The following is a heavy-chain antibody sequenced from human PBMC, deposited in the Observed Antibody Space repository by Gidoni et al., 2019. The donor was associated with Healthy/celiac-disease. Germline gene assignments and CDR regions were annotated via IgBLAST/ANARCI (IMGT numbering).Heavy chain of an antibody. D-gene: IGHD3-22*01. J-gene: IGHJ4*02. CDR1: GYTFTSYG. CDR3: ARVWYYYDSSGPRGYYFDY. Sequence: QVQLVQSGAEVQKPGALVKVSCKASGYTFTSYGISWVRQAPGQGLEWMGWISAYNGNTNYAQKLQGRVTMTTDTSTSTAYMELRSLRSDDTAVYYCARVWYYYDSSGPRGYYFDYWGQGTLVTVSS. CDR2: ISAYNGNT. V-gene: IGHV1-18*01.